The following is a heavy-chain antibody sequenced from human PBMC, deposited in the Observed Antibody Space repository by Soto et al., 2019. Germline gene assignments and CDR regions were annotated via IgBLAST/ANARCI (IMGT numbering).Heavy chain of an antibody. CDR2: INHSGST. Sequence: QLQLQESGPGLVKPSETLSLTCRVSDGSMNSDSSYWGWIRQPPGKGLEWIGVINHSGSTYHNLSPKGLATMSVDASSNQFSLNLTSMTAADTAVYYCARLGGYVSVGYYYLWDSWGQGTLVTVSS. CDR1: DGSMNSDSSY. J-gene: IGHJ4*02. V-gene: IGHV4-39*01. CDR3: ARLGGYVSVGYYYLWDS. D-gene: IGHD3-22*01.